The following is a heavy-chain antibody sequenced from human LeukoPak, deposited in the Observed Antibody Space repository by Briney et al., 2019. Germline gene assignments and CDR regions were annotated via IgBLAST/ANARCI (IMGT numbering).Heavy chain of an antibody. D-gene: IGHD3-3*01. CDR1: GFTFSDYS. CDR3: ARDEGFWSGSNYYRNHWFDP. V-gene: IGHV3-48*02. Sequence: PGGSLRLSCAASGFTFSDYSMNWVRQAPGKGLEWVSYINSRSTTIFYADSVKGRFTISRDNAKNSLYLQMNSLRDEDTAVYYCARDEGFWSGSNYYRNHWFDPWGQGTLVTVSS. J-gene: IGHJ5*02. CDR2: INSRSTTI.